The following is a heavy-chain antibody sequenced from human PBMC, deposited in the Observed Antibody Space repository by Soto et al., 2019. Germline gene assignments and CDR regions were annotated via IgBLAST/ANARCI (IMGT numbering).Heavy chain of an antibody. CDR3: ARGLITGSHYSGGWYYFDS. CDR2: INHSGSA. D-gene: IGHD6-19*01. CDR1: GGSFSGYY. V-gene: IGHV4-34*01. Sequence: SETLSLTCAVYGGSFSGYYWTWIRQPPGKGLQWIGQINHSGSASYNPSLKSRVTISVHTSNSQFSLELSSVTAADTAVYYCARGLITGSHYSGGWYYFDSWGQGTQVT. J-gene: IGHJ4*02.